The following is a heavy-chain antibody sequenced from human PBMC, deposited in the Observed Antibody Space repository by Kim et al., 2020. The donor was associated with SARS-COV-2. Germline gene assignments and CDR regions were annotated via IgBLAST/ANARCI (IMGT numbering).Heavy chain of an antibody. D-gene: IGHD3-16*01. V-gene: IGHV4-59*01. CDR2: IYYSGST. CDR3: ARDPTRVHRLGELGYFDY. Sequence: SETLSLTCTVSGGSISSYYWSWIRQPPGKGLEWIGYIYYSGSTNYNPSLKSRVTISVDTSKNQFSLKLSSVTAADTAVYYCARDPTRVHRLGELGYFDYWGQGTLVTVSS. CDR1: GGSISSYY. J-gene: IGHJ4*02.